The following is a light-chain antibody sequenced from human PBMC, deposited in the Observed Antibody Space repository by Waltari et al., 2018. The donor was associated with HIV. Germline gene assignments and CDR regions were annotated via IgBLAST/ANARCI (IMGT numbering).Light chain of an antibody. CDR1: ISDLGSYNL. Sequence: QSALSQPASVSGSPGQSITISCTGTISDLGSYNLVSWYQQYPGRAPKLIIYEVNKRPSGVSDRFSGSKSGNRASLTVAGVKVEDEADYYCCSYAGGRVFVLFGGGTRLTV. CDR2: EVN. CDR3: CSYAGGRVFVL. J-gene: IGLJ2*01. V-gene: IGLV2-23*02.